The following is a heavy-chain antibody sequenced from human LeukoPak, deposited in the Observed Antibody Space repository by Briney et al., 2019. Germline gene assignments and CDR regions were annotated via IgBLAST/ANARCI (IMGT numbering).Heavy chain of an antibody. CDR2: IYYSGNT. J-gene: IGHJ4*02. D-gene: IGHD6-19*01. CDR3: ARDSSGRYDYFDY. V-gene: IGHV4-59*01. CDR1: GGSISSYY. Sequence: PSETLSLTCSVSGGSISSYYWSWIRQPPGKGLEWIGYIYYSGNTDYNPSLKSRVTISVDTSKNQLSLKLSPVTAADTAVYYCARDSSGRYDYFDYWGQGTLVTVSS.